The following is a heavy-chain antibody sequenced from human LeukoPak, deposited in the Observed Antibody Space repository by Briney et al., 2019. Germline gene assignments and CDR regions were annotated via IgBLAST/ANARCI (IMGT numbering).Heavy chain of an antibody. CDR2: ISGSGGGT. V-gene: IGHV3-23*01. D-gene: IGHD6-19*01. CDR1: GFTFSSYA. Sequence: GGSLRLSCAVSGFTFSSYAMSWVRQAPGKGLEWVAAISGSGGGTDYADSVKGRFTISRDNSKNTLYLQMNSLRSEDTAVYYCAKGEQWLVLYFQHWGQGTLVTVSS. CDR3: AKGEQWLVLYFQH. J-gene: IGHJ1*01.